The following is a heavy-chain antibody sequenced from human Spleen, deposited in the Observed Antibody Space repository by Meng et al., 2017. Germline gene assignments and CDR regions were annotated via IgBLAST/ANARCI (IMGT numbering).Heavy chain of an antibody. CDR1: RGSISSGSYY. D-gene: IGHD3-22*01. J-gene: IGHJ4*02. CDR3: ARTAGPEISAYYSYYFDY. CDR2: IYSSGNT. Sequence: SETLSLTCTVSRGSISSGSYYWSWIRQPAGKGLEWIGRIYSSGNTNYNPSLKSRVTISLDTSKNQFSLKLNSVTAADTAVYYCARTAGPEISAYYSYYFDYWGRGTLVTVSS. V-gene: IGHV4-61*02.